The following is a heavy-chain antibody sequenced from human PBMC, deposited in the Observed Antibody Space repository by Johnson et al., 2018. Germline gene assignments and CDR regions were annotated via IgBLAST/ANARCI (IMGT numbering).Heavy chain of an antibody. D-gene: IGHD2-15*01. CDR3: AKGATPQKAVLAAYFQH. V-gene: IGHV3-23*04. CDR1: GFTFSSYA. Sequence: VQLVQSGGGLVQPGGSXRLSCAASGFTFSSYAMSWVRQAPGQGLEWVSAISDAGGSTYYVASVEGRFTLSREHSKNTLNLQMNSLREEDTAVYYCAKGATPQKAVLAAYFQHWGQGTLVTVSS. CDR2: ISDAGGST. J-gene: IGHJ1*01.